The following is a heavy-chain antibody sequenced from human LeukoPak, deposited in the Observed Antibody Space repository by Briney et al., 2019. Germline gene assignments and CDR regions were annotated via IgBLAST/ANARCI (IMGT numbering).Heavy chain of an antibody. J-gene: IGHJ6*02. CDR1: GFTFSASA. D-gene: IGHD3-10*01. Sequence: PGGSLRLSCAASGFTFSASAMNWVRQAPGKGLEWVSSISGSGGSTYYADSVKGRFTISRDNSKNTQYLQMTSLRAEDTAVYYCAKDRFTMVRGVLLDVWGQGTTVTVSS. CDR2: ISGSGGST. V-gene: IGHV3-23*01. CDR3: AKDRFTMVRGVLLDV.